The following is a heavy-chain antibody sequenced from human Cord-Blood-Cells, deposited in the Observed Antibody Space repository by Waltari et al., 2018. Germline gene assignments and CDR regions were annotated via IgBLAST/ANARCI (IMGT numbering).Heavy chain of an antibody. V-gene: IGHV4-59*01. CDR1: GGSISSYY. J-gene: IGHJ5*02. Sequence: QVQLQESGPGLVKPSETLSLTCTVSGGSISSYYWSWIRQPPGKGLEWIGYIYYSGSTNYNPTLKGRVTISVETSKNQFSLKLSSVTAADTAVYYCARTSSSWYNWFDPWGQGTLVTVSS. D-gene: IGHD6-13*01. CDR3: ARTSSSWYNWFDP. CDR2: IYYSGST.